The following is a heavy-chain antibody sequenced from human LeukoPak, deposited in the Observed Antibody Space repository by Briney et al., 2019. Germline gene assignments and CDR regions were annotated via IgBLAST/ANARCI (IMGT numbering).Heavy chain of an antibody. CDR3: ARGLVGYCSGGGCLKSRGAHNWFDP. Sequence: PSETLSLTCAVSGGSISSGGYSWSWIRQPPGKGLEWIGYIYHSGSTYYNPSLKSRVTISVDRSKTQSSLKLSSVTAAETAVYYCARGLVGYCSGGGCLKSRGAHNWFDPWGQGTLVTVSS. CDR1: GGSISSGGYS. D-gene: IGHD2-15*01. V-gene: IGHV4-30-2*01. J-gene: IGHJ5*02. CDR2: IYHSGST.